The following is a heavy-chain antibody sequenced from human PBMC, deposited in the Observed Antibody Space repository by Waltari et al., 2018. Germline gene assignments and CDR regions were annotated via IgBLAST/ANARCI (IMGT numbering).Heavy chain of an antibody. CDR3: ARGKERDYYFDY. Sequence: QVQLVQSGAEVTKPGSSVKVSSKASVGPFSRSALRCVRQAPGQGLEWMGGIIPIVGTANYAQKFQGRVTITADKSTSTAYMELSSLRSEDTAVYYCARGKERDYYFDYWGQGTLVTVSS. J-gene: IGHJ4*02. CDR1: VGPFSRSA. CDR2: IIPIVGTA. V-gene: IGHV1-69*14.